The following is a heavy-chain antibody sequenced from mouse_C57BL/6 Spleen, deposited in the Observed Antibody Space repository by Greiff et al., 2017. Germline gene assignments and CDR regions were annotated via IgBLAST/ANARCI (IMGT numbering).Heavy chain of an antibody. CDR1: GYTFTSYW. CDR3: ARSITTVVDHAMDY. CDR2: IYPSDSET. Sequence: QVQLQQPGAELVRPGSSVKLSCKASGYTFTSYWMDWVKQRPGQGLEWIGNIYPSDSETHYNQKFKDKATLTVDKSSSTAYMQLSSLTSEDSAVYYCARSITTVVDHAMDYWGQGTSVTVSS. V-gene: IGHV1-61*01. J-gene: IGHJ4*01. D-gene: IGHD1-1*01.